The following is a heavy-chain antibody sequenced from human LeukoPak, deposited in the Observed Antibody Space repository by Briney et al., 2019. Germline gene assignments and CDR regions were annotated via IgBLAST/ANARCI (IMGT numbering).Heavy chain of an antibody. Sequence: SETLSLTCTVSGDSISSGDYYWSWIRQPAGKGLEWIGRISSSGSTNYNPSLKSRVTISVDTSKNQFSLKLSSVTAADTAVYYCARHVLMVRGDLNWFDPWGQGTLVTVSS. CDR3: ARHVLMVRGDLNWFDP. V-gene: IGHV4-61*02. D-gene: IGHD3-10*01. J-gene: IGHJ5*02. CDR2: ISSSGST. CDR1: GDSISSGDYY.